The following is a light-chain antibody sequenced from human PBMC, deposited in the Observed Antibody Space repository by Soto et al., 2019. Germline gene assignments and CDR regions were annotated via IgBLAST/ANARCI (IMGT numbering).Light chain of an antibody. V-gene: IGKV3-15*01. J-gene: IGKJ1*01. Sequence: IVMTQSPATLSVSPGERATLSCRASQSVSSRLAWYQQKPGQAPRLLIHDASTRATGIPARFSGSASGTEFTLTISSLHSEDFADYYCQQYNNWPRTFGQGTKVEIK. CDR2: DAS. CDR1: QSVSSR. CDR3: QQYNNWPRT.